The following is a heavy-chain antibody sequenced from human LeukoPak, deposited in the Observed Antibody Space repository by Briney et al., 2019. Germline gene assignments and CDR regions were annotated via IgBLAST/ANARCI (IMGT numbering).Heavy chain of an antibody. V-gene: IGHV3-30*04. D-gene: IGHD1-7*01. Sequence: GRSLRLSCAASGFTFSSYAMHWVRQAPGKGLEWVAVISYDGSNEYYADSVKGRFTISRDNSKNTLYLQMNSLRAEDTAVYYCAREELIDYYGMDVWGRGTTVTVSS. CDR2: ISYDGSNE. J-gene: IGHJ6*04. CDR1: GFTFSSYA. CDR3: AREELIDYYGMDV.